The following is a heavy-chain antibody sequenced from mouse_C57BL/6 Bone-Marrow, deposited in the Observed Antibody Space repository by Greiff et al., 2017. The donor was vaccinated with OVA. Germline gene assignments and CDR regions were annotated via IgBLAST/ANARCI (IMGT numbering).Heavy chain of an antibody. V-gene: IGHV1-81*01. CDR1: GYPFTSYG. Sequence: VKLQESGAELARPGASVQLSCKASGYPFTSYGISWVKQRTGQGLEWIGEIYPRSGNTYYNEKFKGKATLTTDKSSSTAYMELRSLTSEDSAVYFCARPYSNGLYAMDYWGQGTSVTVSS. CDR3: ARPYSNGLYAMDY. D-gene: IGHD2-5*01. J-gene: IGHJ4*01. CDR2: IYPRSGNT.